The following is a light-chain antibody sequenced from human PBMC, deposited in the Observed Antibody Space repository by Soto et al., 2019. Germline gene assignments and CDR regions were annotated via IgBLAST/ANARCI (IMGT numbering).Light chain of an antibody. CDR1: QSVRSY. CDR3: QQWYSSPLP. Sequence: DIQMTQSPSSVSASVGDRVTIACRAGQSVRSYLNWYQQKPGKAPNLLIYASSTLQSGVPSWFSGGGSGTDFTLTSSSLQPEEFATYYCQQWYSSPLPCGGGTKVEI. CDR2: ASS. V-gene: IGKV1-39*01. J-gene: IGKJ4*02.